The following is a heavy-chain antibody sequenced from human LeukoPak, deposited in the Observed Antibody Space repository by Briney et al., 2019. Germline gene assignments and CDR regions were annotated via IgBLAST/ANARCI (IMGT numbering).Heavy chain of an antibody. CDR2: ISSSSSYI. CDR1: GFTFSSYS. J-gene: IGHJ4*02. CDR3: ATLGTYYYGSGTDY. Sequence: PGGSLRLSCAASGFTFSSYSMNWVRQAPGKGLEWVSSISSSSSYIYYADSVKGRFTISRDNAKNSPCLQMNSLRAEDTAVYYCATLGTYYYGSGTDYWGQGTLVTVSS. D-gene: IGHD3-10*01. V-gene: IGHV3-21*01.